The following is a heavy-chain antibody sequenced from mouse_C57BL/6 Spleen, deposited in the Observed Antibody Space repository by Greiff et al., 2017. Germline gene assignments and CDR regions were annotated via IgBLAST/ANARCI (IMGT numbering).Heavy chain of an antibody. CDR1: GFSFTSYG. J-gene: IGHJ4*01. V-gene: IGHV2-2*01. D-gene: IGHD4-1*01. CDR2: IWSGGST. Sequence: QVQLQQSGPGLVQPSQSLSITCTVSGFSFTSYGVHWVRQSPGKGLEWLGVIWSGGSTAYNAPFISRLSISKDNSKSQVFFKMNSLQADDAAIYYCAIPFTGTGAGDYRGQGTSVTVSS. CDR3: AIPFTGTGAGDY.